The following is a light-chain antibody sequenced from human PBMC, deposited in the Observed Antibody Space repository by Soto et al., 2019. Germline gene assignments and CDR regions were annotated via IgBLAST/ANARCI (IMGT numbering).Light chain of an antibody. CDR1: SSDLESYNL. J-gene: IGLJ1*01. CDR3: CSYAGSSTFV. V-gene: IGLV2-23*01. Sequence: QSVLTQPASLSGSPGQSITISCTGTSSDLESYNLTSWYQQHPGKAPKLMIYEGSKRPSGVSNRFSGSKSGNTASLTISGLQAEDEADYYCCSYAGSSTFVFGTGTKVTVL. CDR2: EGS.